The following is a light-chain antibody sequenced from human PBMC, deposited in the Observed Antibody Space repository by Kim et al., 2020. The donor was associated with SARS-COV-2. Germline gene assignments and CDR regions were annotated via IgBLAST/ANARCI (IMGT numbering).Light chain of an antibody. CDR1: SLRSYY. CDR3: QSRDSGGNVI. Sequence: SSELTQDPDVSVALGQTVTITCQGDSLRSYYATWYQQKPRQAPVLVIYGRNNRPSGIPDRFFGSTSGNTASLTISGAQAEDEADFYCQSRDSGGNVIFGGGTKLTVL. V-gene: IGLV3-19*01. CDR2: GRN. J-gene: IGLJ2*01.